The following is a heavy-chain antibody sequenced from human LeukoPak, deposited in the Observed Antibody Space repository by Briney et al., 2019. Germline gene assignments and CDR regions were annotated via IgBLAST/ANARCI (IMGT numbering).Heavy chain of an antibody. D-gene: IGHD2-15*01. CDR3: ARGECSGGSCYFAPVDY. CDR2: IYYSGCT. CDR1: GGSISSGGYY. Sequence: SETLSLTCTVSGGSISSGGYYWSWIRQHPGKGLEWIGYIYYSGCTYYNPSLKSRVTISVDTSKNQFSLKLSSVTAADTAVYYCARGECSGGSCYFAPVDYWGQGTLVTVSS. V-gene: IGHV4-31*03. J-gene: IGHJ4*02.